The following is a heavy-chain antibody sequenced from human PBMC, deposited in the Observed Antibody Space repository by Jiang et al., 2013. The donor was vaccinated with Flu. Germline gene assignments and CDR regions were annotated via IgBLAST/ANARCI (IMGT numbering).Heavy chain of an antibody. D-gene: IGHD1-1*01. CDR3: ARAQTWVQLLDY. CDR1: GFTVSSTY. Sequence: QLVESGGGLIQPGGSLRLSCAASGFTVSSTYMSWVRQAPGKGLEWVSVIYSGGNTYYADSVKDRFTISRDNSKNTLYLQMNSLRLEDTAVYYCARAQTWVQLLDYWGQGALVTVSS. V-gene: IGHV3-53*01. J-gene: IGHJ4*02. CDR2: IYSGGNT.